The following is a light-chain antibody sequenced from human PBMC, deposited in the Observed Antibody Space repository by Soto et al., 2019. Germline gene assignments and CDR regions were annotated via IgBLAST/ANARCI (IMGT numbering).Light chain of an antibody. CDR1: QSIIMY. CDR2: GAS. J-gene: IGKJ5*01. V-gene: IGKV3-20*01. CDR3: QQYGSSPKVT. Sequence: IVLTQSPGTLSLSPGERTTLSFRSSQSIIMYLAWYQQKPGQGPRLLIYGASSRATGTPDRFSGSGSGTDFTLTINRLEPEDFAVYYCQQYGSSPKVTFGQGTRLEIK.